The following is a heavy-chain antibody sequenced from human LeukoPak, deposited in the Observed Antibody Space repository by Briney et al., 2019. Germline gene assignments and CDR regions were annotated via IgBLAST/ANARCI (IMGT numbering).Heavy chain of an antibody. J-gene: IGHJ4*02. CDR3: ARAALRTPLTYFDY. Sequence: PSETLSLTCAVYGVSFSGYYWSWIRQPPGKGLEWIGEINHSGSTNYNPSLKSRVTISVDTSKNQFSLKLSSVTAADTAVYYCARAALRTPLTYFDYWGQGTLVTVSS. CDR1: GVSFSGYY. D-gene: IGHD5-12*01. V-gene: IGHV4-34*01. CDR2: INHSGST.